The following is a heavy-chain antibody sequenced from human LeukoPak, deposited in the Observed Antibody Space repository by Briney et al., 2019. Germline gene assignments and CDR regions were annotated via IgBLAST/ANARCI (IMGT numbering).Heavy chain of an antibody. CDR3: ARDGEYYDILTGYPWAFDI. D-gene: IGHD3-9*01. Sequence: SQTLSLTCTVSGGSISSGGYYWSWIRQHPGKGLEWIGYIYYSGSTYYNPSLKSRVTISVDTSKNQFSLKLSSVTAADTAVYYCARDGEYYDILTGYPWAFDIWGQGTMVTVSS. CDR2: IYYSGST. J-gene: IGHJ3*02. CDR1: GGSISSGGYY. V-gene: IGHV4-31*03.